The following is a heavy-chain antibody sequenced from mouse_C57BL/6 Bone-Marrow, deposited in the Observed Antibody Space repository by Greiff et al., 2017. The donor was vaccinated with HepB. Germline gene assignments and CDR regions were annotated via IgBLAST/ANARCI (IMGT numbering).Heavy chain of an antibody. V-gene: IGHV14-1*01. J-gene: IGHJ4*01. CDR1: GFNIKDYY. Sequence: EVQLVESGAELVRPGASVKLSCTASGFNIKDYYMHWVKQRPEQGLEWIGRIDPEDGDTDYAPKVQGKATMTADTSSNTAYLRLSSLTSEDTAVYYCTTANYYGSSSYAMDYWGQGTSVTVSS. CDR2: IDPEDGDT. D-gene: IGHD1-1*01. CDR3: TTANYYGSSSYAMDY.